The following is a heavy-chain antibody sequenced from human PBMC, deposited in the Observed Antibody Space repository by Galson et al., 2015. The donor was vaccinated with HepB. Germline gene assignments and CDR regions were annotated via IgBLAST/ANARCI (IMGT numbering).Heavy chain of an antibody. CDR3: AKSGGSWSIDY. D-gene: IGHD6-25*01. V-gene: IGHV3-30*18. Sequence: SLRLSCAASGFTFSSSDIHWVRQAPGKGLEWVAIILYDGSNKYYADSVKGRFTISRDNSKDTLYLQMNSLRAEDTAVYYCAKSGGSWSIDYWGQGTLVTVSS. CDR2: ILYDGSNK. J-gene: IGHJ4*02. CDR1: GFTFSSSD.